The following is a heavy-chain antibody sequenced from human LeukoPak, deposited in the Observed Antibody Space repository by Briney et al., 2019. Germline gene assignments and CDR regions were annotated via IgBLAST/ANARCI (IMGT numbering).Heavy chain of an antibody. CDR3: ARGLRLVPYYYYYYMDV. J-gene: IGHJ6*03. CDR1: GYTFTSYG. Sequence: ASVKVSCKASGYTFTSYGISWVRQAPGQGLEWMGWISAYNGNTNYAQKLQGRVTMTTDTSTSTAYMALRSLRSDDTAVYYCARGLRLVPYYYYYYMDVWGKGTTVTVSS. D-gene: IGHD5-12*01. CDR2: ISAYNGNT. V-gene: IGHV1-18*01.